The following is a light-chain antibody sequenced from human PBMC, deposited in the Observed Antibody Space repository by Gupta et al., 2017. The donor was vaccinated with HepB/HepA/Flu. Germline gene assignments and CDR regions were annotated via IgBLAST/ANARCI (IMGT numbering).Light chain of an antibody. CDR3: ATWDDSLSGYV. CDR1: SSNIGSNY. CDR2: RNN. Sequence: QSVLTQPPSASGTPGQRFTISCSGSSSNIGSNYVYWYQQFPGTAPKLLIYRNNQRPSGVPDRFSGSKSGTSASLAISGLRSDDEADYYCATWDDSLSGYVFGNGTNVTVL. V-gene: IGLV1-47*01. J-gene: IGLJ1*01.